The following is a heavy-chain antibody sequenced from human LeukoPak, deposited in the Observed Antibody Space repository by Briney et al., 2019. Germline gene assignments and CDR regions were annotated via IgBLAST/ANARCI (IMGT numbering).Heavy chain of an antibody. J-gene: IGHJ4*02. CDR1: GGSISSYY. Sequence: SETLSLTCTVSGGSISSYYWSWIRQPPGKGLEWSGYIYYSGSTNYNPSLKSRVTISVDTSKNQFSLKLSSVTAADTAVYHCARGHYSSSWYVFDYWGQGTLVTVSS. V-gene: IGHV4-59*01. D-gene: IGHD6-13*01. CDR3: ARGHYSSSWYVFDY. CDR2: IYYSGST.